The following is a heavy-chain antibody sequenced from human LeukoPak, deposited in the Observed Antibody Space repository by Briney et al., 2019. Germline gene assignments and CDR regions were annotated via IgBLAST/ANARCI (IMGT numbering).Heavy chain of an antibody. Sequence: SETLSLTCTVSGGSISSGGYYWSWIRQHPGKGLEWIGYIYYSGSTYYNPSLKSRVTISVDKSKNQFSLKLTSVTAADTAVYYCARWDTAGGDFDYWGQGTLVTVSS. D-gene: IGHD5-18*01. V-gene: IGHV4-31*03. CDR3: ARWDTAGGDFDY. CDR1: GGSISSGGYY. J-gene: IGHJ4*02. CDR2: IYYSGST.